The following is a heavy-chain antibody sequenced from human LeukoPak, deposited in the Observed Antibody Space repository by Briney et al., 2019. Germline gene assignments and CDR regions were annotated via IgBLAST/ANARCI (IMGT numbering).Heavy chain of an antibody. CDR3: AKGGRVAALRPYYYYYYMDV. J-gene: IGHJ6*03. D-gene: IGHD6-25*01. V-gene: IGHV3-23*01. CDR2: ISGSGGST. Sequence: QAGGSLRLSCAASGFTFSSYAMSWVRQAPGKGLEWVSAISGSGGSTYYADSVKGRFTISRGNSKNTLYLQMNSLRAEDTAVYYCAKGGRVAALRPYYYYYYMDVWGKGTTVTVSS. CDR1: GFTFSSYA.